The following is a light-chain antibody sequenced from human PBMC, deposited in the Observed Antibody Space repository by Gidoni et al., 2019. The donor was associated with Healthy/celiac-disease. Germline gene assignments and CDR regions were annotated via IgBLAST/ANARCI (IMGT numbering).Light chain of an antibody. CDR2: WAS. V-gene: IGKV4-1*01. J-gene: IGKJ5*01. CDR1: QSVLYSSNNKNY. CDR3: QQYYSTPIT. Sequence: DIVMTQSPDSLAVSLGERATINCKSSQSVLYSSNNKNYLAWYQQKPGQPPKLLIYWASTRESGVPDRFSGRGSGTDFTLTISSLQAEDVAVYYCQQYYSTPITFGQGTRLEIK.